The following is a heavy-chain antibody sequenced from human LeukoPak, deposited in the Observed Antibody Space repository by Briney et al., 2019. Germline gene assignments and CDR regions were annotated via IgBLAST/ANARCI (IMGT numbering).Heavy chain of an antibody. Sequence: PGGSLRLSCAASGLTFNNYAMSWVRQAPGKGLEWVSGISGNGGSTYYGDSVKGRFTISRDNSKNTLDLQMNSLRADDTAVYYCAKGGSYYRYFDYWGEGTVDPVSS. D-gene: IGHD1-26*01. CDR3: AKGGSYYRYFDY. J-gene: IGHJ4*02. CDR2: ISGNGGST. V-gene: IGHV3-23*01. CDR1: GLTFNNYA.